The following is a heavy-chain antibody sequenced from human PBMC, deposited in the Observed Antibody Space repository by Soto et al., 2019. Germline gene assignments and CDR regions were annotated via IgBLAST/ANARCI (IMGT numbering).Heavy chain of an antibody. V-gene: IGHV3-48*01. D-gene: IGHD1-26*01. CDR1: FTFSSYS. CDR2: ISSSSSTI. Sequence: FTFSSYSMNWVRQAPGKGLEWVSYISSSSSTIYYADSVKGRFTISRDNAKNSLYLQMNSLRAEDTAVYYCASAMTVGFDYWGQGTLVTVSS. J-gene: IGHJ4*02. CDR3: ASAMTVGFDY.